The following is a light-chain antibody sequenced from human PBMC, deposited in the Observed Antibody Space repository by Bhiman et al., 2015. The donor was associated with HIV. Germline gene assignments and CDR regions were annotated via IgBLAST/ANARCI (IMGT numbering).Light chain of an antibody. CDR1: TSSIGSNH. J-gene: IGLJ3*02. V-gene: IGLV1-47*01. Sequence: QSVLTQLPSASGLPGQTVTISCSGSTSSIGSNHVYWYQQVAGATPKLLIYKSSQRPSGVPDRFSGSKSGTSASLAITGLQAEDESDYYCQSYDSSLSGRVFGGGTKLTVL. CDR2: KSS. CDR3: QSYDSSLSGRV.